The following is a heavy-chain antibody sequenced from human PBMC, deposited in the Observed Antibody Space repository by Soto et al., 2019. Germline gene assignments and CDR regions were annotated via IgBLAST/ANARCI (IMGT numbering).Heavy chain of an antibody. CDR1: GFTSSSYW. Sequence: EVQLVESGGGLVQPGGSLRLSCAASGFTSSSYWMTWVRQAPGKGLEWVANIKEDGSGKYYVDSVKGRFTISRDNTKNSLYLQLNSLRAEDTATYYCVKAWYNGGWGYDFDYWGQGTLVTVSS. D-gene: IGHD6-19*01. CDR2: IKEDGSGK. CDR3: VKAWYNGGWGYDFDY. V-gene: IGHV3-7*01. J-gene: IGHJ4*02.